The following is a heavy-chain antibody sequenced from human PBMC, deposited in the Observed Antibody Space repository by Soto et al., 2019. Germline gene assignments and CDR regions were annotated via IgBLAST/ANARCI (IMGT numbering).Heavy chain of an antibody. J-gene: IGHJ5*02. CDR3: ARSPPMWFGELSGWFDP. D-gene: IGHD3-10*01. CDR1: GGSISSYY. Sequence: SETLSLTCTVSGGSISSYYWSWIRQPPGKGLEWIGYIYYSGSTNYNPSLKSRVTISVDTSKNQFSLKLNSVTAADTAVYYCARSPPMWFGELSGWFDPWGQGTLVTVSS. V-gene: IGHV4-59*01. CDR2: IYYSGST.